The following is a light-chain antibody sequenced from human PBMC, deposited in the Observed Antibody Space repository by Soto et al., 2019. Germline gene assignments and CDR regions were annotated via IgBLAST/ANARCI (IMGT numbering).Light chain of an antibody. CDR3: QQFNHFAFT. Sequence: DIQLTQSPSSVSASVGDRVSITCRASQTVNTWLAWVQQKPGKAPKLLIYAASTLQSVVPSRFSGSGSGTEFTLTISSLQPYYFAPYYCQQFNHFAFTFGQGTYLEFK. V-gene: IGKV1D-12*01. CDR1: QTVNTW. J-gene: IGKJ2*01. CDR2: AAS.